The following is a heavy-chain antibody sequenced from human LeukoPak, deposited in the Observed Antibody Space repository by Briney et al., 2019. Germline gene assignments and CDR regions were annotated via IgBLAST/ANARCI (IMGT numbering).Heavy chain of an antibody. D-gene: IGHD6-13*01. J-gene: IGHJ6*02. CDR3: ATEYSSSWYYYGMDV. CDR1: GFTVSSKY. Sequence: GGSLRLSCAASGFTVSSKYMSWVRQAPGKGLEWVSVIYSGGSTHYADSVKGRFTISRDNSKNTLHLQMNSLRAEDTAVYYCATEYSSSWYYYGMDVWGQGTTVTVSS. CDR2: IYSGGST. V-gene: IGHV3-53*01.